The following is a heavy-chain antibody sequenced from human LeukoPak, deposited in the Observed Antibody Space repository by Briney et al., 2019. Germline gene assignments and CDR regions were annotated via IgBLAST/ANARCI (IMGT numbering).Heavy chain of an antibody. D-gene: IGHD6-13*01. J-gene: IGHJ6*03. Sequence: GGSLRLSCAASGFTFSNAWMSWVRQGPGKGLEWVGRIKSKTDGGTTDYAAPVKGRFTISRDDSKNTLYLQMNSLKTEDTAVYYCTTGPPAADYYYYMDVWGKGTTVTVSS. CDR3: TTGPPAADYYYYMDV. CDR1: GFTFSNAW. V-gene: IGHV3-15*01. CDR2: IKSKTDGGTT.